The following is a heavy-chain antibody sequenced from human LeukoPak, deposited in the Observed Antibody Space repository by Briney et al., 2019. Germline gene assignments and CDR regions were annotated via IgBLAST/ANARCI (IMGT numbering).Heavy chain of an antibody. V-gene: IGHV4-39*01. Sequence: PLETLSLTCTVSGGSINSNNYFWGWIRQPPGKGLEWIGSIYYSGSTYYNPSLKSRVTISVDTSKNQFSLRLSSVTAADTAMYYCQSRFLEWLLDYWGQGTLVSVSS. CDR3: QSRFLEWLLDY. CDR2: IYYSGST. D-gene: IGHD3-3*01. J-gene: IGHJ4*02. CDR1: GGSINSNNYF.